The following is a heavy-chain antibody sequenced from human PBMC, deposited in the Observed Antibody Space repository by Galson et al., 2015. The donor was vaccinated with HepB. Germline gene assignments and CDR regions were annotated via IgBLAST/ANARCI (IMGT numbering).Heavy chain of an antibody. CDR3: ARRKYCTNSTYYKTYSSYYMDV. CDR2: FDPEHAEI. CDR1: GDTLTNLS. J-gene: IGHJ6*03. Sequence: SVKVSCKVSGDTLTNLSMHWVRQAPGKGLEWMGGFDPEHAEIIYAQKFQGRVTMTEDTSTDTAYMVLSSLRSEDTAVYYCARRKYCTNSTYYKTYSSYYMDVWGKGTTVTVSS. V-gene: IGHV1-24*01. D-gene: IGHD2-8*01.